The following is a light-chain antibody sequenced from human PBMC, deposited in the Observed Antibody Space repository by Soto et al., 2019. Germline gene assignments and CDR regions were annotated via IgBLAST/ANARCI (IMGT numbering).Light chain of an antibody. J-gene: IGKJ1*01. CDR3: LQSYITPWT. CDR2: AAS. Sequence: DIQMTQSPSSLSTSVGDRVTITCRASQSIDNHLNWYQQKPGQVPKLLIYAASRLQSGVPSRFSGSGSGTDFTLAISSLQPEDFATYFCLQSYITPWTFGQGTKVEIK. V-gene: IGKV1-39*01. CDR1: QSIDNH.